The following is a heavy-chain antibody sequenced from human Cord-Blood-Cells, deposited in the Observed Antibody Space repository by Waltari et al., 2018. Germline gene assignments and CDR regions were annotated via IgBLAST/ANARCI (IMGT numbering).Heavy chain of an antibody. Sequence: QLQLQESGPGLVKPSETLSLTCTVSGGSISSSSYYWGWIRQPPGKGLEWIGSIYYSGSTYYNPSLKSRVTISVDTSKNQFSLKLSSVTAADTAVYYCARLVCGWDDAFDIWGQGTMVTVSS. V-gene: IGHV4-39*01. J-gene: IGHJ3*02. CDR3: ARLVCGWDDAFDI. D-gene: IGHD6-19*01. CDR2: IYYSGST. CDR1: GGSISSSSYY.